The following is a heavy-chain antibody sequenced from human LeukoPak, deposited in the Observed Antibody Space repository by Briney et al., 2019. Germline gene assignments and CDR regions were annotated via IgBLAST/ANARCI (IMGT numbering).Heavy chain of an antibody. CDR2: INPSGGST. Sequence: ASVKVSCKASGYTFASYSMHWVRQAPGQGLEWMGIINPSGGSTYAQKFQGRVTMTRDTSTSTVCMELSSLRSEDTAVYYCASSPPYGGNALPDYWGQGTLVTVSS. V-gene: IGHV1-46*01. CDR3: ASSPPYGGNALPDY. CDR1: GYTFASYS. J-gene: IGHJ4*02. D-gene: IGHD4-23*01.